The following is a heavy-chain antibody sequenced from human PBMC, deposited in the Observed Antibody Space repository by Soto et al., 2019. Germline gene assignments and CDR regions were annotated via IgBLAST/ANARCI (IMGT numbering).Heavy chain of an antibody. CDR3: ARGQGGYSGSYYLFDYYFDY. CDR1: GYTFTGYY. J-gene: IGHJ4*02. CDR2: INPNSGGT. Sequence: ASVKVSCKASGYTFTGYYMHWVRQAPGQGLEWMGWINPNSGGTNYAQKFQGWVTMTRDTSISTAYMELSRLRSDDTAVYYFARGQGGYSGSYYLFDYYFDYWGQGTLVTVSS. V-gene: IGHV1-2*04. D-gene: IGHD1-26*01.